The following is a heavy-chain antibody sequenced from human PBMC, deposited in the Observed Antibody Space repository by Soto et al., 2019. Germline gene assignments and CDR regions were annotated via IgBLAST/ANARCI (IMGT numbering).Heavy chain of an antibody. D-gene: IGHD2-2*01. J-gene: IGHJ4*02. CDR3: ARDPHRRGRIVVVPAAI. CDR2: IWYDGSNK. Sequence: PGGSLRRSCAASGYTFCSYGMHWVRQAPGKGLEWVAVIWYDGSNKYYADSVKGRFTIPRDNSKNTLYLQMNSLRAEDTAVYYCARDPHRRGRIVVVPAAIWGQGTLVTVSS. V-gene: IGHV3-33*01. CDR1: GYTFCSYG.